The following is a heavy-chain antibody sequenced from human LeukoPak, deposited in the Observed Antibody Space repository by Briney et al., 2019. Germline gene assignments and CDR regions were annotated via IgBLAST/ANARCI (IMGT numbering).Heavy chain of an antibody. Sequence: KPSETLSRTCTVSGGSISTYYWSWIRQPPGKGLEWIGYIYYTGSTKYNPSLKSRVTISVDTSKNQSSLKLSSVTAADTAVYYCATHRYSEWSRAFDIWGQGTMVTVSS. V-gene: IGHV4-59*08. CDR1: GGSISTYY. CDR3: ATHRYSEWSRAFDI. J-gene: IGHJ3*02. CDR2: IYYTGST. D-gene: IGHD3-3*01.